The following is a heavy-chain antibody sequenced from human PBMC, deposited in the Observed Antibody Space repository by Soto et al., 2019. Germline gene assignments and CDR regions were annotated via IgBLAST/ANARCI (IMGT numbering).Heavy chain of an antibody. CDR1: GYSFTTYW. Sequence: PXESLKLYCKTSGYSFTTYWINLVLQMPGKGLEWMGKIDPGDSYTIYSPSFQGHVTISADKSITTAYLRWSSLKASDTAMYFCARQKSSSSNQFNYWGQGTLVTVSS. V-gene: IGHV5-10-1*01. CDR3: ARQKSSSSNQFNY. J-gene: IGHJ4*02. CDR2: IDPGDSYT. D-gene: IGHD6-6*01.